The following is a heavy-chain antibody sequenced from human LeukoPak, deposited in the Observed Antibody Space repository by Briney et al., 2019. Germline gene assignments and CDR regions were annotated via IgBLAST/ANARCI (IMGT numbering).Heavy chain of an antibody. Sequence: ASVKVSCKASGGTFSSYAISWVRQAPGQGLEWMGRINPNSGGTNYAQKFQGRVTMTRDTSISTAYMELSRLRSDDTAVYYCARDRRGCSSTSCYQYNWFDPWGQGTLVTVSS. CDR2: INPNSGGT. J-gene: IGHJ5*02. V-gene: IGHV1-2*06. CDR3: ARDRRGCSSTSCYQYNWFDP. CDR1: GGTFSSYA. D-gene: IGHD2-2*01.